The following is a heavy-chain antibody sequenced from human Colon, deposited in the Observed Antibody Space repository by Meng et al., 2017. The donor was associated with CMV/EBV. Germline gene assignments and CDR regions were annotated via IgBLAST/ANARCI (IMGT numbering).Heavy chain of an antibody. Sequence: GESLKISCAASGFTFTDYYMNWIRQAPGKGLEWVSYISSSGSTIYYADSVKGRFTISRDNAKNSLYLQMNSLRAEDTAVYYCAREGGGVRRQLYFYGLDVWGQGTTVTVSS. V-gene: IGHV3-11*04. D-gene: IGHD3-16*01. CDR1: GFTFTDYY. CDR2: ISSSGSTI. CDR3: AREGGGVRRQLYFYGLDV. J-gene: IGHJ6*02.